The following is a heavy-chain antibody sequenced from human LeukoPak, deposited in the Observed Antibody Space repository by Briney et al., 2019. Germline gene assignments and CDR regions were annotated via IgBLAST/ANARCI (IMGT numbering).Heavy chain of an antibody. CDR1: GFTFGDHI. CDR3: VRQFAS. Sequence: GGSLGLSCAASGFTFGDHIMNWVRQLPGKRLEWVAYVSGSGSTVYYADSVKGRFTVSRDNGKSSLYLQMNSLRVEDTALYYCVRQFASWGQGTLVTVSS. CDR2: VSGSGSTV. J-gene: IGHJ4*02. V-gene: IGHV3-48*01.